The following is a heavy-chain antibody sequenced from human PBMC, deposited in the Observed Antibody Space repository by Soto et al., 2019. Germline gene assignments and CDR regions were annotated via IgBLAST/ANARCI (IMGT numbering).Heavy chain of an antibody. V-gene: IGHV3-48*01. J-gene: IGHJ4*02. CDR3: ARDPYCSSTSCHYFDY. CDR2: ISSSSSTI. CDR1: GFTFSSYS. D-gene: IGHD2-2*01. Sequence: PGGSLRLSCAASGFTFSSYSMNWVRQAPGKGLEWVSYISSSSSTIYYADSVKGRFTISRDNAKNSLHLQMNSLRAEDTAVYYCARDPYCSSTSCHYFDYWGQGTLVTVSS.